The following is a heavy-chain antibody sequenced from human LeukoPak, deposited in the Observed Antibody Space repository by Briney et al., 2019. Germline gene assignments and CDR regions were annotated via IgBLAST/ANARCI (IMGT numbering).Heavy chain of an antibody. CDR3: AKDGTQWLEPAFDI. Sequence: GGSLRLSCAASGFTFSDYYMSWIRQAPGKGLEWVSAISGSGGSTYYADSVKGRFTISRDNSKNTLYLQMNSLRAEDTAVYYCAKDGTQWLEPAFDIWGQGTMVTVSS. D-gene: IGHD6-19*01. CDR1: GFTFSDYY. V-gene: IGHV3-23*01. J-gene: IGHJ3*02. CDR2: ISGSGGST.